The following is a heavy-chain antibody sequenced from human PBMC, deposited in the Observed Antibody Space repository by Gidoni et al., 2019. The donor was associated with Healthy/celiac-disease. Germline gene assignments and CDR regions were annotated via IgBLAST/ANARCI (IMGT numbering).Heavy chain of an antibody. D-gene: IGHD3-9*01. J-gene: IGHJ4*02. CDR3: AREYYDILTGPAE. Sequence: EVQLVESGGGLVKHGGSLRLSCAASGFTFSSYSMNWVRQAPGKGLEWVSSISSSSSYIYYADSVKGRFTISRDNAKNSLYLQMNSLRAEDTAVYYCAREYYDILTGPAEWGQGTLVTVSS. V-gene: IGHV3-21*01. CDR1: GFTFSSYS. CDR2: ISSSSSYI.